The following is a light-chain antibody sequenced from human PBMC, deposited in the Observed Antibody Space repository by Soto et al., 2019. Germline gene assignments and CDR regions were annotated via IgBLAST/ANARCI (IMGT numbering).Light chain of an antibody. Sequence: QSALTQPASVSGSPGQSITISCTGTNGDIGSDNRVSWYQQHPGKAPKLIIYEVTDRPSGVSNRFSGSKSGNTASLTISGLHAEDEAEYYCSSYTNINTRACVFGTGTKLTVL. CDR2: EVT. V-gene: IGLV2-14*01. CDR3: SSYTNINTRACV. CDR1: NGDIGSDNR. J-gene: IGLJ1*01.